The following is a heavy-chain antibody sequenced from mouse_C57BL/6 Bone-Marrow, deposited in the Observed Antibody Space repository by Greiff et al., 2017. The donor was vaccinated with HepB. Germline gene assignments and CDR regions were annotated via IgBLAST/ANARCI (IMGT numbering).Heavy chain of an antibody. V-gene: IGHV1-55*01. CDR3: ARACPLDSSGGFAY. D-gene: IGHD3-2*02. CDR1: GYTFTSYW. Sequence: VQLQQPGAELVKPGASVKMSCKASGYTFTSYWITWVKQRPGQGLEWIGDIYPGSGSTNYNEKFKSKATLTVDTSSSTAYMQLSSLTSEDSAVYDSARACPLDSSGGFAYWGQGTLVTVSA. J-gene: IGHJ3*01. CDR2: IYPGSGST.